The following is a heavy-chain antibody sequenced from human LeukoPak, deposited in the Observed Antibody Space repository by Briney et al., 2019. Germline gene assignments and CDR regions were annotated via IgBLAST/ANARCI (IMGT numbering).Heavy chain of an antibody. D-gene: IGHD2-15*01. CDR2: ISSSGSTI. CDR1: GFTFSSYE. V-gene: IGHV3-48*03. Sequence: GGSLRLSCAASGFTFSSYEMNWVRQAPGKGLEWVSYISSSGSTIYYADSVKGRFTISRDNAKNSLYLQMNSLRAEDTAVYYCARVGYCSGGSCSSHRDYYYMDVWGKGTTVTVSS. J-gene: IGHJ6*03. CDR3: ARVGYCSGGSCSSHRDYYYMDV.